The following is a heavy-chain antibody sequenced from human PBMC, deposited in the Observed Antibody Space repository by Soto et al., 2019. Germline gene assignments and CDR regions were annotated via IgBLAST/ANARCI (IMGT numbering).Heavy chain of an antibody. CDR1: GGSIGSGGYY. CDR3: ARGHGYCSGGSCLIIDY. J-gene: IGHJ4*02. D-gene: IGHD2-15*01. CDR2: IYYSGST. V-gene: IGHV4-31*03. Sequence: QVQLQESGPGLVKPSQTLSLTCTVSGGSIGSGGYYWSWIRQHPGKGLEWIGYIYYSGSTYYNPYLKSRVTISVDTSKNQVSLNLSSVTAADTSVYYCARGHGYCSGGSCLIIDYWGQGTLVTVSS.